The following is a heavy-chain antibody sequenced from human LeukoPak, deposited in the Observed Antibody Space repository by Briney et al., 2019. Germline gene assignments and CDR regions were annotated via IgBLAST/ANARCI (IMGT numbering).Heavy chain of an antibody. Sequence: GGSLRLSCAASGFSVSSYAMNWVRQAPGKGLEWVANIKRDGNEKNYVDSVKGRFSISRDNAKNSLYLQMDSLRAEDTAVYYCAKEGAYPIITYDSWGQGALVTVSS. CDR1: GFSVSSYA. CDR2: IKRDGNEK. J-gene: IGHJ5*01. V-gene: IGHV3-7*01. CDR3: AKEGAYPIITYDS. D-gene: IGHD3-10*01.